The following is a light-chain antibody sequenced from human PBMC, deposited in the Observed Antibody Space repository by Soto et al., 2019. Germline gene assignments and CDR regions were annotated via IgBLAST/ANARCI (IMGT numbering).Light chain of an antibody. CDR2: EVS. Sequence: QSALTQPASVSGSPGQSITISCIGTSSDVGSYNLVSWYQQHPGKAPKLMIYEVSERPSGVSDRFSDSKSGNTASLTISWLQPEDEADYYCCSYAGSGLGVFGGGTKLTVL. V-gene: IGLV2-23*02. CDR1: SSDVGSYNL. CDR3: CSYAGSGLGV. J-gene: IGLJ2*01.